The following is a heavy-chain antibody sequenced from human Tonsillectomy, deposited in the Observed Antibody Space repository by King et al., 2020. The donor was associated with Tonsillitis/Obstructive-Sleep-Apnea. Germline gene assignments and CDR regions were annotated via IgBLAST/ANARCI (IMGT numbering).Heavy chain of an antibody. Sequence: ITLKESGPTLVKPTQTLTLTCTFSGFSLNTSGVGVGWIRQPPGKALEWLTLIYWDDDKRYSPALESNLTITKDTSKNQVVLTMTNMDPVDTATYYCAHSMCANYGYYYFDYCGQGTLVTVSS. CDR2: IYWDDDK. CDR3: AHSMCANYGYYYFDY. CDR1: GFSLNTSGVG. D-gene: IGHD3-22*01. J-gene: IGHJ4*02. V-gene: IGHV2-5*02.